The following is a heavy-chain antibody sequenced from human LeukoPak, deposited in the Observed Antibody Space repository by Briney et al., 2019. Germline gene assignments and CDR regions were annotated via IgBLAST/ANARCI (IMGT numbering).Heavy chain of an antibody. CDR2: ISSSSSTI. CDR1: GFTFSSYN. J-gene: IGHJ5*02. D-gene: IGHD3-10*01. Sequence: GGSLRFSCAASGFTFSSYNMNWVRQAPGKGLEWVSYISSSSSTIYYADSVKGRFTISRDNAKNSLYLQMNSLRAEDTAVYYCARDRITMVRGVIKNWFDPWGQGTLVTVSS. CDR3: ARDRITMVRGVIKNWFDP. V-gene: IGHV3-48*01.